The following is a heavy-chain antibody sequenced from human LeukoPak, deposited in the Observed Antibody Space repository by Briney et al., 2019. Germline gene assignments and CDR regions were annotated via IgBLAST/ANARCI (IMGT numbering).Heavy chain of an antibody. Sequence: GGSLRLSCAASGFTFNNFAMSWVRQAPGKGLEWLSAMTGPADTTYYAESVKGRFTISRDYSKSMVFLQMNSLRVEDTAIYYCAKGAEIDHWGQGTLVTVSS. CDR3: AKGAEIDH. CDR2: MTGPADTT. CDR1: GFTFNNFA. V-gene: IGHV3-23*01. J-gene: IGHJ4*02.